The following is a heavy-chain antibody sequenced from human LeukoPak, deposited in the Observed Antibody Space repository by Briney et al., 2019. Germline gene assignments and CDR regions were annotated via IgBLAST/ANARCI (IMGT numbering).Heavy chain of an antibody. V-gene: IGHV4-30-2*01. CDR2: IYHSGST. J-gene: IGHJ6*03. Sequence: SETLSLTCTVSGGSISSGGYYWSWIRQPPGKGLEWIGYIYHSGSTYYNPSLKSRVTISVDRSKNQFSLKLSSVTAADTAVYYCAIRRVVPAAIYYYYYMDVWGKGTTVTVSS. D-gene: IGHD2-2*02. CDR1: GGSISSGGYY. CDR3: AIRRVVPAAIYYYYYMDV.